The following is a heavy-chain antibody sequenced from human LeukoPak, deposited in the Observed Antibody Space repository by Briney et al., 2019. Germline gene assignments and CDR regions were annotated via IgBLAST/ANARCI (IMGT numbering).Heavy chain of an antibody. Sequence: GGSLRLSCSASGFTFSSYEMNWVRQAPGKRLEWVSYISSSGKSIYYGDSVKGRFTISRDNAKNSLFLQMNSLRVEDTAVYYCARNLYRSLPLFDFWGQGTLVTVSS. CDR3: ARNLYRSLPLFDF. J-gene: IGHJ4*02. CDR1: GFTFSSYE. V-gene: IGHV3-48*03. D-gene: IGHD5-12*01. CDR2: ISSSGKSI.